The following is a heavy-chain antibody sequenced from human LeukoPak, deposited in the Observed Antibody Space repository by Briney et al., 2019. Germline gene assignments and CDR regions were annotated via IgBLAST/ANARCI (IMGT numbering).Heavy chain of an antibody. CDR1: GFTFSRYS. Sequence: GGSLRLSCAASGFTFSRYSINWVRQAPGRGLEWVSSITSSSSYIYYADSVKGRFTISRDNSKNTLYLQMNSLRAEDTAVYYCAKVTSSGYDFWSGYYTGGHYYYYMDVWGKGTTVTVSS. D-gene: IGHD3-3*01. J-gene: IGHJ6*03. V-gene: IGHV3-21*04. CDR3: AKVTSSGYDFWSGYYTGGHYYYYMDV. CDR2: ITSSSSYI.